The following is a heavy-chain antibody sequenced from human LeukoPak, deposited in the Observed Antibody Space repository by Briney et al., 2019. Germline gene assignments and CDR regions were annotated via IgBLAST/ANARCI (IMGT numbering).Heavy chain of an antibody. CDR3: ARDSDSSSWYPLFDY. D-gene: IGHD6-13*01. J-gene: IGHJ4*02. CDR1: GFTISSYA. CDR2: ISGSGGST. Sequence: GGSLRLSCAASGFTISSYAMSWVRQAPGKGLEWVSAISGSGGSTYYADSVKGRFTISRDNSKNTLYLQMNSLRAEDTAVYYCARDSDSSSWYPLFDYWGQGTLVTVSS. V-gene: IGHV3-23*01.